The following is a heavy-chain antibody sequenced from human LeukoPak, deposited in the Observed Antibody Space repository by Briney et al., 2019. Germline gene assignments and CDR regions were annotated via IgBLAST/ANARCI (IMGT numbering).Heavy chain of an antibody. D-gene: IGHD2-2*02. CDR3: ARRGDIVVVPAAIRGDNWFDP. CDR2: ISHSTST. Sequence: SETLSLTCIVSGASISGDYWSWIRQPPGKGLEWIGYISHSTSTNYNPSLKSRVTISLDTSENQFSLKLSSVTAADTAVYYCARRGDIVVVPAAIRGDNWFDPWGQGTLVTVSS. J-gene: IGHJ5*02. V-gene: IGHV4-59*08. CDR1: GASISGDY.